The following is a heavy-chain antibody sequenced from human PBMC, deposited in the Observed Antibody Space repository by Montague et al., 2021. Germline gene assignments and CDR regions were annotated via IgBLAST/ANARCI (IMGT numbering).Heavy chain of an antibody. V-gene: IGHV4-4*02. CDR1: GVSISNTYW. CDR2: ISVGGTT. J-gene: IGHJ4*02. CDR3: ATVFILAGYTCDH. D-gene: IGHD3-9*01. Sequence: SETLSLTCAVSGVSISNTYWWTWVRQSPGKGLEWIGEISVGGTTNYNSSFKSRVTMSIDRSKNYLSLSLTSVTAADSAVYYCATVFILAGYTCDHWGQGTLVTVSS.